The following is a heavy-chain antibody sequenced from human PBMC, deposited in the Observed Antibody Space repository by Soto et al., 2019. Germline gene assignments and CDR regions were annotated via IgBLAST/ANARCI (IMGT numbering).Heavy chain of an antibody. CDR2: ISAYNGNT. Sequence: ASVKVSCKASGYTFTSYGISWVRQAPGQGLEWMGWISAYNGNTNYAQKLQDRVTMTTDTSTSTAYMELRSLRSDDTAVYYGARDDQQWLVKDYWGQGTLVTVSS. CDR1: GYTFTSYG. V-gene: IGHV1-18*01. CDR3: ARDDQQWLVKDY. J-gene: IGHJ4*02. D-gene: IGHD6-19*01.